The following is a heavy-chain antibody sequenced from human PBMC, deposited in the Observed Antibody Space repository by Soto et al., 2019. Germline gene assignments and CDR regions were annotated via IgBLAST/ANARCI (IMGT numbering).Heavy chain of an antibody. J-gene: IGHJ6*02. D-gene: IGHD3-22*01. CDR2: ISYDGSNK. CDR1: GFTFSSYA. Sequence: QVQLVESGGGVVQPGRSLRLSCAASGFTFSSYAMHWVRQAPGKGLEWVAVISYDGSNKYYADSVKGRFTISRDNYKTTLYLQMNSLRAEDTAVYYCARDRGLLRAYYFYGMDVWGQGTTVTVSS. V-gene: IGHV3-30-3*01. CDR3: ARDRGLLRAYYFYGMDV.